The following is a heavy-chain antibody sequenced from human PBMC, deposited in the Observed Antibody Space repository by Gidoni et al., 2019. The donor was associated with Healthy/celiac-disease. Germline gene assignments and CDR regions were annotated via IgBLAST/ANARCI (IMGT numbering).Heavy chain of an antibody. D-gene: IGHD6-13*01. CDR2: IAPSDTYT. CDR1: GSRFTSSW. CDR3: ARTSSWYGNIDY. V-gene: IGHV5-10-1*01. J-gene: IGHJ4*02. Sequence: VQLVQSGAEVKKPGESLRISSNGSGSRFTSSWSSCVRQMPGKGLEWMGRIAPSDTYTNYSPSFQCNVTISADKYIRTAYRQWSSLKASDTAMYYCARTSSWYGNIDYWGQGTLVTVSS.